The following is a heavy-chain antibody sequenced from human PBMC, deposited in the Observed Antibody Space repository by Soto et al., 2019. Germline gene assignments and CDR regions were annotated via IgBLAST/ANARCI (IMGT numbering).Heavy chain of an antibody. CDR3: ARDPAPRLYEYYFDY. J-gene: IGHJ4*02. CDR2: ISSSSSYI. CDR1: GFTSSSYS. Sequence: PGGSLRLSCPPSGFTSSSYSISWVRQPPERGLEWVSSISSSSSYIYYADSVKGRFTISRDNAKNPLYLQMNRVRAEDTAVYYCARDPAPRLYEYYFDYWGQGTLATVS. D-gene: IGHD2-8*01. V-gene: IGHV3-21*01.